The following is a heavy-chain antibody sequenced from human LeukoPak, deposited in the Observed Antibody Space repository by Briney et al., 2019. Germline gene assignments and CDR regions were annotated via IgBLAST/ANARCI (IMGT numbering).Heavy chain of an antibody. V-gene: IGHV3-23*01. CDR2: ISGSGGST. CDR1: GFTFSSYA. D-gene: IGHD3-16*02. J-gene: IGHJ4*02. Sequence: GGSLRLSCAASGFTFSSYAMSWVRQAPGKGLEWVSAISGSGGSTYYADSVKGRFTISRDNSKNTLYLQMNSLRAEDTAVYYCGGYGSYHRFDYWGQGTLVTVSS. CDR3: GGYGSYHRFDY.